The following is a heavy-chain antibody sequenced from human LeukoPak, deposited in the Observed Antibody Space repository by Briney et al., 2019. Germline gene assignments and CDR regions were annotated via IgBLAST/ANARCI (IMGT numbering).Heavy chain of an antibody. CDR3: ARSPTKRVTDDY. J-gene: IGHJ4*02. CDR1: DVSIFRSNW. V-gene: IGHV4-4*02. D-gene: IGHD5/OR15-5a*01. CDR2: ISPSGST. Sequence: SGTLSLTCAVSDVSIFRSNWWSWVRQPPGKGLVWIGQISPSGSTNYSPSLKSRVTISVDKSKTQFSLILTSVTAADTAVYSCARSPTKRVTDDYWGQGTLVTVSS.